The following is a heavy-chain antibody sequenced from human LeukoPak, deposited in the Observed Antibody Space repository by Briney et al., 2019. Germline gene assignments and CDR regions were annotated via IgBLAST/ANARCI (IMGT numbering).Heavy chain of an antibody. Sequence: GGSLRLSCAASGFTFSSYWMSWVRQAPGKGLEWVANIKQDGSEKYYVDSVKGRFTISRDNAKNSLYLQMNSLRAEDTAVYYCARDIPPRIAAAGTRAFDTWGQGTMVTVSS. D-gene: IGHD6-13*01. V-gene: IGHV3-7*01. J-gene: IGHJ3*02. CDR2: IKQDGSEK. CDR3: ARDIPPRIAAAGTRAFDT. CDR1: GFTFSSYW.